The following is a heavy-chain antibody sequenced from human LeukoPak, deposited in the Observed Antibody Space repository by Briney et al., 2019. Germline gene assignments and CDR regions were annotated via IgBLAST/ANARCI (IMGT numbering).Heavy chain of an antibody. D-gene: IGHD6-13*01. CDR1: GFTFSSYG. J-gene: IGHJ4*02. Sequence: PGGSLRLSCAASGFTFSSYGMSWVRQAPGKGLEWVSAISGSGGSTYYADSVKGRFTISRDNPKNTLYLQMNSLRAEDTAVYYCAKYFSSSWYSRYLGYWGQGTLVTVSS. V-gene: IGHV3-23*01. CDR2: ISGSGGST. CDR3: AKYFSSSWYSRYLGY.